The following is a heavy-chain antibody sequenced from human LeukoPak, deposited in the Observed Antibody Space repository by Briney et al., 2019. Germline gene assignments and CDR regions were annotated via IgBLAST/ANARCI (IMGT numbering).Heavy chain of an antibody. V-gene: IGHV1-69*06. CDR1: GDIFSNYP. Sequence: ASVKVSCKASGDIFSNYPITWVRQAPGQGLEWMGRIIPIFGTGNYAQKFQGRVTIIADKSTSTAYMELSSLRSEDTAVYYCARGRWELRGGYFDYWGQGTLVTVSS. CDR2: IIPIFGTG. D-gene: IGHD1-26*01. CDR3: ARGRWELRGGYFDY. J-gene: IGHJ4*02.